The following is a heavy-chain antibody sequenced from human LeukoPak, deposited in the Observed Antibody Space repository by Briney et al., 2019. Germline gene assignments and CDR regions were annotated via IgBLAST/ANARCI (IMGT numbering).Heavy chain of an antibody. J-gene: IGHJ4*02. CDR2: INPSGGST. Sequence: ASVKVSCKASGYTFTTYYMHWVRQAPGQGLEWMGIINPSGGSTTYAQKFQGRVTMTRDTSTSMVYMELSSLRSGDTAVYYCARDPAAKKGWFDYWGQGTLVTVSS. D-gene: IGHD5-24*01. CDR3: ARDPAAKKGWFDY. CDR1: GYTFTTYY. V-gene: IGHV1-46*01.